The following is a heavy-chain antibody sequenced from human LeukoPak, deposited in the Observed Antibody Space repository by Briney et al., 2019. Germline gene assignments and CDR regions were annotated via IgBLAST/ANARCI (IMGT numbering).Heavy chain of an antibody. CDR3: ARSWEDGYVDY. J-gene: IGHJ4*02. CDR2: INPSGGST. D-gene: IGHD1-26*01. V-gene: IGHV1-46*01. Sequence: GASVKVSCKASGYTYTSYYMHWVRQAPGQGLEWMGIINPSGGSTSYAQKFQGRVTMTRDTSTSTVYMELSSLRSEDTAVYYCARSWEDGYVDYWGQGTLVTVSS. CDR1: GYTYTSYY.